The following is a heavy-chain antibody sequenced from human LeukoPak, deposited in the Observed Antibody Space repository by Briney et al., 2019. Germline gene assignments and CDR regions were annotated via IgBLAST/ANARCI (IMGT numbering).Heavy chain of an antibody. D-gene: IGHD5-24*01. CDR1: GYTFTSYY. Sequence: ASVKVSCKASGYTFTSYYMHWVRQAPGQGLEWMGIINPSGGSRSYAQKFQGRVTMTRDTSTSTVYMELSSLRSEDTAVYYCARELRGDGYKNLGYYYYGMDVWGQGTTVTVSS. J-gene: IGHJ6*02. CDR3: ARELRGDGYKNLGYYYYGMDV. CDR2: INPSGGSR. V-gene: IGHV1-46*01.